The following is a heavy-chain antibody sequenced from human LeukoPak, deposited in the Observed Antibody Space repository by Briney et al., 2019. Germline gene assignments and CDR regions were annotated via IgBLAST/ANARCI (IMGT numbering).Heavy chain of an antibody. CDR3: ARGMGTSWSHGP. CDR1: GFTFSSYS. J-gene: IGHJ5*02. D-gene: IGHD6-13*01. V-gene: IGHV3-21*04. CDR2: ISSSSSYI. Sequence: GGSLRLSCAASGFTFSSYSMNWVRQAPGKGLEWVSSISSSSSYIYYADSVKGRFTISRDNAKNSLYLQMNSLRAEDTAVYYCARGMGTSWSHGPWGQGTLVTVSS.